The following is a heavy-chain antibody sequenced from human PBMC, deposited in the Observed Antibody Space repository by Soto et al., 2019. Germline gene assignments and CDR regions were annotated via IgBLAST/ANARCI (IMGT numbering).Heavy chain of an antibody. CDR1: GFTCSSYS. J-gene: IGHJ3*02. V-gene: IGHV3-48*01. CDR2: ISSSSSTI. D-gene: IGHD6-19*01. Sequence: GGRRLSCAASGFTCSSYSMNWVRHAPGKGLEWVSYISSSSSTIYYADSVKGRFTISRDNAKNSLYLQMNSLRAEDTAVYYCAGSSGWYRAFDIWGQGTMVTVSS. CDR3: AGSSGWYRAFDI.